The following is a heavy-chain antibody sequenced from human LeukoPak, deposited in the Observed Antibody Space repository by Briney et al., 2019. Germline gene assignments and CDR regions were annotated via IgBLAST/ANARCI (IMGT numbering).Heavy chain of an antibody. Sequence: GGSLRLSCAASGFTFTSYSMNWVRQAPGKGLVWVSSISSSSTSIYYADSVKGRFTISRDNAKNSLYLQMNSLRAEDTAVYYCATKTSGSYPFDYWGQGTLVTVSS. V-gene: IGHV3-21*01. J-gene: IGHJ4*02. CDR1: GFTFTSYS. D-gene: IGHD1-26*01. CDR2: ISSSSTSI. CDR3: ATKTSGSYPFDY.